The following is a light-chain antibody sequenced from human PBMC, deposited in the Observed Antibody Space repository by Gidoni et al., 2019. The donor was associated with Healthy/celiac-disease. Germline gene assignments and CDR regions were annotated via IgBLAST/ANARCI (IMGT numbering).Light chain of an antibody. CDR2: AAS. CDR3: QQSYSTPRNT. Sequence: DIQMTQSPSSLSAPVGDRATITCRASQSISSYLNWYQQKPGKAPKILIYAASSWQSGVPSRFSGSGSGTDVTLTISSRQPEDFATYYCQQSYSTPRNTFGQGTKLEIK. V-gene: IGKV1-39*01. CDR1: QSISSY. J-gene: IGKJ2*01.